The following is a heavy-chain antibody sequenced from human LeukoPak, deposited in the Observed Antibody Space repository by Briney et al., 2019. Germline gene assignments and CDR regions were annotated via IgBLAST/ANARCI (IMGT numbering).Heavy chain of an antibody. CDR2: IYYSGST. CDR3: ARDGGGDAFDI. CDR1: GGSISSYY. J-gene: IGHJ3*02. D-gene: IGHD3-16*01. Sequence: PSETLSLTCTVSGGSISSYYWSWIRQPPGKGLEWIGYIYYSGSTNYNPSLKSRVTMSVDTSKNQFSLKLSSVTAADTAVYYCARDGGGDAFDIWGQGTMVTVSS. V-gene: IGHV4-59*01.